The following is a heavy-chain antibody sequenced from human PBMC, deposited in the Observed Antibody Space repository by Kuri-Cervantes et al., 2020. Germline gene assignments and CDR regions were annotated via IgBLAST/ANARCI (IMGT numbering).Heavy chain of an antibody. CDR1: GYTLTELS. J-gene: IGHJ5*02. V-gene: IGHV1-46*01. Sequence: ASVKVSCKVSGYTLTELSMHWVRQAPGQGLEWMGIINPSGGSTSYAQKFQGRVTMTRDTSTSTVYMELSSLRSEDTAVYYCARARVMNNNWFDPWGQGTLVTVSS. D-gene: IGHD2-8*01. CDR2: INPSGGST. CDR3: ARARVMNNNWFDP.